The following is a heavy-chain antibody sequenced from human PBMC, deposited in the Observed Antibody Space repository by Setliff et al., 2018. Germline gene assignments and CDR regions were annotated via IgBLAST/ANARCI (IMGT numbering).Heavy chain of an antibody. J-gene: IGHJ4*02. CDR2: IWGDGVNK. V-gene: IGHV3-33*08. CDR3: ARTCSGSGCYAGLES. D-gene: IGHD2-15*01. CDR1: GFTFSTYR. Sequence: PGGSLRLSCAASGFTFSTYRMHWVRQAPGKGLEWVAVIWGDGVNKFHADSVKGRFTISRDNSKNTLYLQMNSLRPEDMAVYYCARTCSGSGCYAGLESWGQGTPVTVSS.